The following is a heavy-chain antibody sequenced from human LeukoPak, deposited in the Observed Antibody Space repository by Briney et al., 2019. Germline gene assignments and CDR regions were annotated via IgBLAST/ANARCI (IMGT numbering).Heavy chain of an antibody. V-gene: IGHV1-2*02. Sequence: ASVKVSCKASGYTFTGYYMHWVRQAPGQGLEWMGWINPNSGGTNYAQKFQARVTMTRDTSISTAYMELSRLRSDDTAVYYCARGQVRGVTLAPLDYWGEGTLVTASS. J-gene: IGHJ4*02. CDR1: GYTFTGYY. D-gene: IGHD3-10*01. CDR2: INPNSGGT. CDR3: ARGQVRGVTLAPLDY.